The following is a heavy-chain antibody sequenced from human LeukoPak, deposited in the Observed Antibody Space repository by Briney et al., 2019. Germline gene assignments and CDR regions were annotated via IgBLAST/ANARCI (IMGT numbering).Heavy chain of an antibody. Sequence: PSETLSLTCTVSGGSISSSSYYWSWIRQPPGKGLEWIGEINHSGSTNYNPSLKSRVTISVDTSKNQFSLKLSSVTAADTAVYCCARVDYYYYYGMDVWGQGTTVTVSS. CDR1: GGSISSSSYY. V-gene: IGHV4-39*07. J-gene: IGHJ6*02. CDR2: INHSGST. CDR3: ARVDYYYYYGMDV.